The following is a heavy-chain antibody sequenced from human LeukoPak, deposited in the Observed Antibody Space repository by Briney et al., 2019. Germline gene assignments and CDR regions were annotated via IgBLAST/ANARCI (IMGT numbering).Heavy chain of an antibody. CDR2: ISSSSSYI. J-gene: IGHJ6*03. V-gene: IGHV3-21*04. CDR3: AKTPSYYYYYYMDV. Sequence: PGGSLRLSCAASGFTFSSYSMNWVRQAPGRGLEWVSSISSSSSYIYYADSVKGRFTISRDNSKNTLYLQMNSLRAEDTAVYYCAKTPSYYYYYYMDVWGKGTTVTVSS. CDR1: GFTFSSYS.